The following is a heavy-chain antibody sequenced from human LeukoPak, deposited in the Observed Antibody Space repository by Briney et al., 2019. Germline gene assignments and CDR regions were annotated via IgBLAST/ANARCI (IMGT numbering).Heavy chain of an antibody. CDR2: IKDDGSED. V-gene: IGHV3-7*01. J-gene: IGHJ4*02. CDR1: GFTFSSYY. D-gene: IGHD2-15*01. Sequence: GGSLTLSCAASGFTFSSYYMTWVRQAPGKGLEWVATIKDDGSEDYYLDSVKGRFTISRDNAKSSMWLQMSSLRAEDTAVYYCARDQTPFYWGQGSLVTVSS. CDR3: ARDQTPFY.